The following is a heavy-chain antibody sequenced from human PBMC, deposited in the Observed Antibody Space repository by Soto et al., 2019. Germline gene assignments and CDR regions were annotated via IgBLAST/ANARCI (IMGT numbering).Heavy chain of an antibody. CDR1: GYTFTSFY. D-gene: IGHD3-16*01. V-gene: IGHV1-46*01. CDR2: INPTSDST. CDR3: ARGKYTLPDYGMDV. Sequence: ASVKVSCKASGYTFTSFYIHCVRQAPGQGLEWMGIINPTSDSTSYAQKFQGRVTMTRDTSTSTVYMELSSLRSEDTAVYYCARGKYTLPDYGMDVWGQGTPVTVSS. J-gene: IGHJ6*02.